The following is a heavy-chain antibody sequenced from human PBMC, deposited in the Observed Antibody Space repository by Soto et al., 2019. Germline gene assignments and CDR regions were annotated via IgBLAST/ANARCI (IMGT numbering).Heavy chain of an antibody. Sequence: VQLVESGGGLVQPGGSLKLSCAASGFTFSVSAMHWVRQASGKGLEWVGRIRHKADNYATAYAASVKGRVTISGDDSKNTAFLESSSRNADDTAVYYCARHRIIRANHMSTVMSNDGFDIWGQGTMVIVSS. CDR3: ARHRIIRANHMSTVMSNDGFDI. V-gene: IGHV3-73*01. CDR2: IRHKADNYAT. D-gene: IGHD4-17*01. CDR1: GFTFSVSA. J-gene: IGHJ3*02.